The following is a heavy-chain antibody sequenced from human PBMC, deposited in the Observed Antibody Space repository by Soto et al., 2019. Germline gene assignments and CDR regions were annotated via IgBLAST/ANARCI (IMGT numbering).Heavy chain of an antibody. D-gene: IGHD1-26*01. CDR3: ARVQGATNALDY. CDR1: GGSVSDGSYY. J-gene: IGHJ4*01. Sequence: PSETLSLTPSVSGGSVSDGSYYWSWIRQPAGKGLEWMGYIYYSGSTNYNPSLKSRVTISPDTSKNQVSVKLISVTAAETAVYYCARVQGATNALDYWGHGTLVTVSS. V-gene: IGHV4-61*01. CDR2: IYYSGST.